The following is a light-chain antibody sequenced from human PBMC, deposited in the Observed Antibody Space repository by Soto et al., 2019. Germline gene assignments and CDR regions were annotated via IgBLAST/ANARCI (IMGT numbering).Light chain of an antibody. CDR3: SSYISRSTLVV. CDR1: SSDVGGYNY. CDR2: DVS. V-gene: IGLV2-14*01. J-gene: IGLJ2*01. Sequence: QSALTQPASVSGSPGQSITISCTGTSSDVGGYNYVSWYQQHPGEAPKLMIYDVSNRPSGVSNRFSGSKSDNTASLTISGLQAEDEADYYCSSYISRSTLVVFGGGTKLTVL.